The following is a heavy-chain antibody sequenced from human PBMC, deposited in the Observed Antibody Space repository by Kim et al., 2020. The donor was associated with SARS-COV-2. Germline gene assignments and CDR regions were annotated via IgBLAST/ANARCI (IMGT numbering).Heavy chain of an antibody. D-gene: IGHD6-19*01. Sequence: GGSLRLSCAASGFTFSSYGMHWVRQAPGKGLEWVAVISYDGSNKYYADSVKGRFTISRDNSKNTLYLQMNSLRAEDTAVYYCAKEEGSGYSSGWTYYYYGMDVWGQGGTVTVSS. V-gene: IGHV3-30*18. J-gene: IGHJ6*02. CDR1: GFTFSSYG. CDR2: ISYDGSNK. CDR3: AKEEGSGYSSGWTYYYYGMDV.